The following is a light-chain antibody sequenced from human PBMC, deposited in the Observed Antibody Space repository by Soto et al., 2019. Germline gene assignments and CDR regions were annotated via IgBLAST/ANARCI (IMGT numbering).Light chain of an antibody. CDR1: RSISSD. CDR3: QQYNNWPPLT. V-gene: IGKV3-15*01. Sequence: EIVMTQSPATLSVSPGERATLSCRASRSISSDLAWYQQKPGQALRLLIYGASTRATGIPARFSGSGSGTEFTLTISSLQSEDFALYYCQQYNNWPPLTFGGGTKVEIK. CDR2: GAS. J-gene: IGKJ4*01.